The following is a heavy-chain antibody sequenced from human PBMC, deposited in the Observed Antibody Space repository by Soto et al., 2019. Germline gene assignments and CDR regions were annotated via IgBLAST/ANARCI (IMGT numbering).Heavy chain of an antibody. Sequence: PSETLSLTCTVSGGSIISGAYYFIWLREHPWNGLEWIGSIYHSGTTYYNPSLKSRITTSIDTSKNQFSLKLSSVSAADTAVYYCARARGAAAGTWWFDPWGQGTLVTVSS. CDR3: ARARGAAAGTWWFDP. CDR2: IYHSGTT. V-gene: IGHV4-31*03. D-gene: IGHD6-13*01. CDR1: GGSIISGAYY. J-gene: IGHJ5*02.